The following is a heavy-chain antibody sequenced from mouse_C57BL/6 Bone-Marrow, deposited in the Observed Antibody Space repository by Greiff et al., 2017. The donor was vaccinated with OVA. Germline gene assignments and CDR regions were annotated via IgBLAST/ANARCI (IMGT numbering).Heavy chain of an antibody. CDR2: INPNYGTT. CDR1: GYSFTDYN. Sequence: EVKLQESGPELVKPGASVKISCKASGYSFTDYNMNWVKQSNGKSLEWIGVINPNYGTTSYNQKFKGKATLTVDQSSSTAYMQLNSLTSEDSAVYYCARGDYYYGPWYFDVWGTGTTVTVSS. D-gene: IGHD1-1*01. V-gene: IGHV1-39*01. J-gene: IGHJ1*03. CDR3: ARGDYYYGPWYFDV.